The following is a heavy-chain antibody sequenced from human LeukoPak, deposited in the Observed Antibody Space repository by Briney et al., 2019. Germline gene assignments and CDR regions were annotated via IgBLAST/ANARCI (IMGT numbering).Heavy chain of an antibody. Sequence: PGGSLRLSCAASGFTFSSYWMSWVRQAPGKGLEWVANIKQDGSEKYCVDSVKGRFTISRDNAKNSLYLQMNSLRAEDTAVYYCATGLGLQPGAFDIWGQGTMVTVSS. CDR1: GFTFSSYW. CDR3: ATGLGLQPGAFDI. CDR2: IKQDGSEK. V-gene: IGHV3-7*01. D-gene: IGHD4-11*01. J-gene: IGHJ3*02.